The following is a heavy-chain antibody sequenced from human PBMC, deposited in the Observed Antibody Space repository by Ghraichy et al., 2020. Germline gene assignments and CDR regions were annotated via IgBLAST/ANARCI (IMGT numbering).Heavy chain of an antibody. Sequence: SETLSLTCTVSGGSISSYYWSWIRQPAGKGLEWIGRIYTSGSTNYNPSLKSRVTMSVDTSKNQFSLKLSSVTAADTAVYYCARLDYYDSSGYSFDYWGQGTLVTVSS. D-gene: IGHD3-22*01. CDR1: GGSISSYY. CDR2: IYTSGST. CDR3: ARLDYYDSSGYSFDY. J-gene: IGHJ4*02. V-gene: IGHV4-4*07.